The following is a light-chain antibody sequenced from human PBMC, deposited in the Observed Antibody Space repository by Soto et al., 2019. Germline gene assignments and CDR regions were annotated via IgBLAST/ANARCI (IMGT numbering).Light chain of an antibody. CDR2: DAS. CDR3: QQYNSYSGT. J-gene: IGKJ4*01. Sequence: DIQMTQSPSTLSASVGDRVTITCRASQSISSWLAWYQQKPGKAPKLLIYDASSLESGVPSRFSGSRSGTEFTLTISSRQPDDFATYYCQQYNSYSGTFGGGTKVEIK. V-gene: IGKV1-5*01. CDR1: QSISSW.